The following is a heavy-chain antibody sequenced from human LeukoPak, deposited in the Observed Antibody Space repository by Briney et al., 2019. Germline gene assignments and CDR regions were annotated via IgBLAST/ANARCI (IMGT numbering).Heavy chain of an antibody. CDR2: TYYRSKWYH. Sequence: QTLSLAFDISGDSVYSDRVSWNWIRQSPSRGLEWLGRTYYRSKWYHNYALSVEGRISLNPDTSKNQFSLQLNSVTPDDTAVYYCARENWGSLWYCDVWGRGPLVTVSS. CDR1: GDSVYSDRVS. J-gene: IGHJ2*01. D-gene: IGHD7-27*01. V-gene: IGHV6-1*01. CDR3: ARENWGSLWYCDV.